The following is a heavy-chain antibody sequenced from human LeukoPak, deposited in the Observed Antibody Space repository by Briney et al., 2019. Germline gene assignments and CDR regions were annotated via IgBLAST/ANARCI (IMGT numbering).Heavy chain of an antibody. V-gene: IGHV4-39*07. CDR2: IYYSGST. CDR1: GGSISSSSYY. D-gene: IGHD4-17*01. J-gene: IGHJ3*01. Sequence: PSETLSLTCTVSGGSISSSSYYWGWIRQPPGKGLEWIGSIYYSGSTYYNPSLKSRVTISVDTSRNQFSLKPSSVPAADTAVYYCARVPPDYNDLHDALDLWGQGTVVTVSS. CDR3: ARVPPDYNDLHDALDL.